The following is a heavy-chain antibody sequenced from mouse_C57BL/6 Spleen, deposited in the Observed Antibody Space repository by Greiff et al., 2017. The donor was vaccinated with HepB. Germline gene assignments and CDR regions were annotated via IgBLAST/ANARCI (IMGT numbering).Heavy chain of an antibody. J-gene: IGHJ3*01. V-gene: IGHV1-55*01. CDR3: ARSGTAQATHFAY. D-gene: IGHD3-2*02. CDR2: IYPGSGST. CDR1: GYTFTSYW. Sequence: VQLQQSGAELVKPGASVKMSCKASGYTFTSYWITWVKQRPGQGLEWIGDIYPGSGSTNYNEKLKSKATLTVDTSSSTAYMQLSSLTSEDPAVYYCARSGTAQATHFAYWGQGTLVTVSA.